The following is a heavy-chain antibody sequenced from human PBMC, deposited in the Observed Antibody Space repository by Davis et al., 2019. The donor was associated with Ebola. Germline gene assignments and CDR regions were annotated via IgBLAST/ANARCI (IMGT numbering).Heavy chain of an antibody. CDR2: ISSSSSTI. CDR3: ARGDRFLEWLLSATFDY. V-gene: IGHV3-48*02. Sequence: GESLKISCAASGFTFSSYSMNWVRQAPGKGLEWVSYISSSSSTIYYADSVKGRFTISRDNAKNSLYLQMNSLRDEDTAVYYCARGDRFLEWLLSATFDYWGQGTLVTVSS. D-gene: IGHD3-3*01. CDR1: GFTFSSYS. J-gene: IGHJ4*02.